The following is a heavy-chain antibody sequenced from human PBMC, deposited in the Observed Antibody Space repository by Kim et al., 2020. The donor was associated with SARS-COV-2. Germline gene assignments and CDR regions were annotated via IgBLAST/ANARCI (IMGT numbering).Heavy chain of an antibody. D-gene: IGHD2-21*02. Sequence: GGSLRLSCAASGFTFSNAWMSWVRQAPGKGLEWVGRIKSKTDGGTTDYAAPVKGTFTISRDDSKNTLYLQMNSLKTEDTAVYYCTTEVGGGETADPFDYWGQGTLVTVSS. CDR2: IKSKTDGGTT. V-gene: IGHV3-15*01. CDR1: GFTFSNAW. CDR3: TTEVGGGETADPFDY. J-gene: IGHJ4*02.